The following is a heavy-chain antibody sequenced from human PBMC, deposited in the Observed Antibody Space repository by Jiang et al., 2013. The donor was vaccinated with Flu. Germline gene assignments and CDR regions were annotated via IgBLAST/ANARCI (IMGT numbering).Heavy chain of an antibody. CDR1: GGSVKSGNYY. CDR2: IFYSGST. CDR3: ARSVPPISGDYYYYMDV. V-gene: IGHV4-61*01. Sequence: LLKPSETLSLTCTVSGGSVKSGNYYWSWIRQPPGKGLDWIGHIFYSGSTNYNPSLKSRVTISVDTSKNQFSLKLSSVTAADTAVYYCARSVPPISGDYYYYMDVWGKGTTVTVSS. D-gene: IGHD3-10*01. J-gene: IGHJ6*03.